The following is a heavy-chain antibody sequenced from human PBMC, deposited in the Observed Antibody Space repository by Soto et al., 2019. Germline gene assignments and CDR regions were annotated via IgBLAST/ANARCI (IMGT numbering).Heavy chain of an antibody. V-gene: IGHV3-30-3*01. CDR1: GFTFSSYA. CDR2: ISYDGSNK. CDR3: ARDRDVDY. D-gene: IGHD3-10*01. J-gene: IGHJ4*02. Sequence: VGSLRLSCAASGFTFSSYAMHWVRQAPGKGLEWVAVISYDGSNKYYADSVKGRFTISRDNSKNTLYLQMNSLRAEDTAVYYCARDRDVDYWGQGTLVTVSS.